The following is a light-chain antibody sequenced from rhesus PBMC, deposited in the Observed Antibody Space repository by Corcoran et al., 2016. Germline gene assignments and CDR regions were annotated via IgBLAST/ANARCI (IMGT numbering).Light chain of an antibody. CDR2: AAS. J-gene: IGKJ4*01. V-gene: IGKV1-25*01. Sequence: DIQMTQSPSSLSASVGDRVTITCRASQGISSYLAWYQKKPGKSPNLLIYAASTLQSGVPSRFSGSGSGTDFTLTISSLQPEDFATYYCQQHNSYPLTFGGGTKVELK. CDR1: QGISSY. CDR3: QQHNSYPLT.